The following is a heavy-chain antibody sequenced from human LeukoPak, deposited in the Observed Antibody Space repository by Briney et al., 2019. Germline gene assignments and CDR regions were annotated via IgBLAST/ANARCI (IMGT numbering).Heavy chain of an antibody. Sequence: GGSLRLSCAASGFIFSTYNMNWVRQAPGKGLEWVSFISSSDNIIYYAVSVKGRFTISRDNAKNALYLQMNSLRAEDTAEYYCARGTPGHCSGGNCYSLDNWGQGTLVTVSS. D-gene: IGHD2-15*01. CDR1: GFIFSTYN. CDR2: ISSSDNII. J-gene: IGHJ4*02. V-gene: IGHV3-48*04. CDR3: ARGTPGHCSGGNCYSLDN.